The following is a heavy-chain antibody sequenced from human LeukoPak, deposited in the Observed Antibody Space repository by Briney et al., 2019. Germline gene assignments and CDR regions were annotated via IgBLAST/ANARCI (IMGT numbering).Heavy chain of an antibody. D-gene: IGHD3-22*01. Sequence: ASVKVSCKASGGTFSSYAISWVRQAPGQGLEWMGGIISIFGTANYAQKFQGRVTITADESTSTAYMELSSLRSEDTAVYYCARALTDSSGYYYFGNWFDPWGQGTLVTVSS. J-gene: IGHJ5*02. CDR2: IISIFGTA. CDR3: ARALTDSSGYYYFGNWFDP. CDR1: GGTFSSYA. V-gene: IGHV1-69*13.